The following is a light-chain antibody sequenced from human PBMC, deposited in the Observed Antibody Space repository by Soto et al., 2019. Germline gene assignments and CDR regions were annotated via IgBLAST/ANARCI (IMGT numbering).Light chain of an antibody. CDR2: RND. CDR1: PSNIASNY. Sequence: QSVLTQTPSASAAPGQTVTISCSGRPSNIASNYVFWYQHRPGSAPKLLIYRNDQRPSGVPERFSASKSGTSASLVISGLRAEDEADYYCAVWDDSLSGLFGGGTKLTVL. V-gene: IGLV1-47*01. CDR3: AVWDDSLSGL. J-gene: IGLJ2*01.